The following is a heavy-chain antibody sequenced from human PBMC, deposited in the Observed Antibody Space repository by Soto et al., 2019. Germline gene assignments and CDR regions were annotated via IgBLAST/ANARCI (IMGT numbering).Heavy chain of an antibody. J-gene: IGHJ6*02. CDR1: GFSLSTSGVG. CDR3: AHTVHDYSNPCGMDV. Sequence: SGPTLVNPTQTLTLTCTFSGFSLSTSGVGVGWIRQPPGKALEWLALIYWDDDKRYSPSLKSRLTTTKDTTKNQVVLTMTNMDPVDAATYYCAHTVHDYSNPCGMDVWGQGTTVTVSS. D-gene: IGHD4-4*01. CDR2: IYWDDDK. V-gene: IGHV2-5*02.